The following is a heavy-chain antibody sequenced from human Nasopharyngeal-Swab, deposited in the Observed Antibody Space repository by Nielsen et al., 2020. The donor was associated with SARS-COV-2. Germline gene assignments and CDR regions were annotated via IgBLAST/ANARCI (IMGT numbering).Heavy chain of an antibody. J-gene: IGHJ1*01. D-gene: IGHD4-17*01. CDR3: ARDSGDYEGAGH. Sequence: GESLKISCAASRFIFRNYAMHWVRQAPGKGLKWVGVISFSSNNKYYSDSVKGRFTISRDNSKNTLYLHMNSLTSEDTGVYYCARDSGDYEGAGHWGQGTLVTVSS. V-gene: IGHV3-30*04. CDR1: RFIFRNYA. CDR2: ISFSSNNK.